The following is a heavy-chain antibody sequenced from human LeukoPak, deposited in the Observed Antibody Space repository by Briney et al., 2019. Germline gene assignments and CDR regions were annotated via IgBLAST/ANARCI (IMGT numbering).Heavy chain of an antibody. CDR3: ARAQTYGDSRLLLDY. J-gene: IGHJ4*02. D-gene: IGHD2-21*02. V-gene: IGHV3-7*03. CDR1: GFTFSGYW. CDR2: IKKDGSEE. Sequence: PGGSLRLSCAASGFTFSGYWMTWVRQAPGKGPEWVAHIKKDGSEEYYVDSVKGRFTISRDNAKNSLYLQMNTLRVEDTALYYCARAQTYGDSRLLLDYWGQGTLVTVSS.